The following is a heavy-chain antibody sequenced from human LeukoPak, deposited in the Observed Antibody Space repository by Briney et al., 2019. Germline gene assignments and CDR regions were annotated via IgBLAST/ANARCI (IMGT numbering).Heavy chain of an antibody. CDR3: AMQTRAHGY. Sequence: PGGSLRLSCAASGSTFSSYAMHWVRQAPGKGLEWVAVISYDGSNKYYADSVKGRFTISRDNSKNTLYLQMNSLRAEDTAVYYCAMQTRAHGYWGQGTLVTVSS. J-gene: IGHJ4*02. V-gene: IGHV3-30*14. CDR1: GSTFSSYA. CDR2: ISYDGSNK.